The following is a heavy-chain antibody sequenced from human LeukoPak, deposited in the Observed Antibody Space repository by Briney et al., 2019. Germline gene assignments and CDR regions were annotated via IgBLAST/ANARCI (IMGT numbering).Heavy chain of an antibody. CDR1: GYTFTGYY. J-gene: IGHJ4*02. V-gene: IGHV1-2*02. CDR2: INFNSGGT. CDR3: ARGIVATDPH. Sequence: ASVTVSCTASGYTFTGYYMHWVRQAPGQGLEWMGWINFNSGGTNYAQKFQGRVTMTRDTSISTAYMELSRLRSDDTAVYYCARGIVATDPHWGQGTLVTVSS. D-gene: IGHD5-12*01.